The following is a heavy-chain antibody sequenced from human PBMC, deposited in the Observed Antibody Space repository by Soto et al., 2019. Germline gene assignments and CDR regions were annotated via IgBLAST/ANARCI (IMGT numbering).Heavy chain of an antibody. D-gene: IGHD3-3*01. CDR3: ARDGLPAYSYDFWSGHNWFDP. J-gene: IGHJ5*02. Sequence: GGSLRLSCAASGFTFSSYGMHWVRQAPGKGLEWVAVIWYDGSNKYYADSVKGRFTISRDNSKNTLYLQMNSLRAEDTAVYYCARDGLPAYSYDFWSGHNWFDPWGQGTLVTVSS. V-gene: IGHV3-33*01. CDR1: GFTFSSYG. CDR2: IWYDGSNK.